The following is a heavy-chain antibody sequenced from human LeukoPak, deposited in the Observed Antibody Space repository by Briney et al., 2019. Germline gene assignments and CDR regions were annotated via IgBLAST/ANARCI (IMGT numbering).Heavy chain of an antibody. CDR3: ARSSLRDTIFGVVISPQYNWFDP. J-gene: IGHJ5*02. D-gene: IGHD3-3*01. Sequence: SVKLSCTASGCTFSSYAISWVRQAPGQGLEWVGGIIPIFGSANYAQKFQGSVTITADESTSTAYMELSSLRSEDTAVYYCARSSLRDTIFGVVISPQYNWFDPWGQGTLVTVSS. CDR1: GCTFSSYA. CDR2: IIPIFGSA. V-gene: IGHV1-69*01.